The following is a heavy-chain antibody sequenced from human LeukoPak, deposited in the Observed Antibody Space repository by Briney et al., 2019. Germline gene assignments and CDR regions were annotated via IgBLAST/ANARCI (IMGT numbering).Heavy chain of an antibody. J-gene: IGHJ3*02. CDR3: ATNGPGDGFDI. CDR2: INASGGST. V-gene: IGHV1-46*01. CDR1: GYTFTSYY. Sequence: ASVKVSCKASGYTFTSYYVHWVRPAPGQGLEWMGIINASGGSTKYAKRFQGRVTMTRDTSTSAVYMEVSSLRSEDTAVYYCATNGPGDGFDIWGQGTMVTVSS.